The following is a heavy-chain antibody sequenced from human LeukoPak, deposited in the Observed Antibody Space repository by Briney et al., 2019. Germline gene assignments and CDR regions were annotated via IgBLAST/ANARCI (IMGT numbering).Heavy chain of an antibody. J-gene: IGHJ2*01. CDR3: ARAVTGTRYFDL. Sequence: GESLQISCQASGSRFTNYWIGWVRPMPGKGLEWMAIIYPADSDTRYSPSFQGQVTISADKSINTAYLQWSSLRASDTAMYFCARAVTGTRYFDLWGRGSLVTVSS. D-gene: IGHD6-19*01. CDR2: IYPADSDT. V-gene: IGHV5-51*01. CDR1: GSRFTNYW.